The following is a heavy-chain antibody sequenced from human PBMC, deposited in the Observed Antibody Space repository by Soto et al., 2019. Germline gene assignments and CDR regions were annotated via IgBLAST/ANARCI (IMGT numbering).Heavy chain of an antibody. V-gene: IGHV4-30-4*01. D-gene: IGHD2-8*01. Sequence: SETLSLICTVSGGSISSGDYYWSWIRQPPGKGLEWIGYIYYSGSTYYNPSLKSRVTISVDTSKNQFSLKLSSVTAADTAVYYCARTLYSVNWFDPWGQGTLVTVSS. CDR1: GGSISSGDYY. J-gene: IGHJ5*02. CDR3: ARTLYSVNWFDP. CDR2: IYYSGST.